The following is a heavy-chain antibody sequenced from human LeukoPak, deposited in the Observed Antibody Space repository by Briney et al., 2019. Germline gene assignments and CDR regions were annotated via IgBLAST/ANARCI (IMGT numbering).Heavy chain of an antibody. V-gene: IGHV3-23*01. CDR1: GFTFSSYA. J-gene: IGHJ4*02. D-gene: IGHD3-16*01. CDR2: ISGSGGST. CDR3: AKDPASASKYYDARGSDY. Sequence: GGSLRLFCAASGFTFSSYAMSWVRQAPGKGLEWVSAISGSGGSTYYADSVKGRFTISRDNSKNTLYLQMNSLRAEDTAVYYCAKDPASASKYYDARGSDYWGQGTLVTVSS.